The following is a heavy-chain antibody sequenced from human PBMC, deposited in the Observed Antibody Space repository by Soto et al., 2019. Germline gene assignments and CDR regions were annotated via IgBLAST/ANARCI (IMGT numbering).Heavy chain of an antibody. CDR1: GGSFSGYY. Sequence: SETLSLTCAVYGGSFSGYYWSWIRQPPGKGLEWIGEINHSGSTNYNPSLKSRVTISVDTSKNQFSLKLSSVTAADTAVYYCAIYFVFWSGYYGMDVWGQGTMVTVSS. CDR2: INHSGST. J-gene: IGHJ6*02. CDR3: AIYFVFWSGYYGMDV. V-gene: IGHV4-34*01. D-gene: IGHD3-3*01.